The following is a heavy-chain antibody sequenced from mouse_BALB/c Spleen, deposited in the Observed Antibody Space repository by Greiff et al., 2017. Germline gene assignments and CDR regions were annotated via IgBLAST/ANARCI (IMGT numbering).Heavy chain of an antibody. CDR3: AREGYYYAMDY. CDR1: GYNFTSYF. Sequence: QVQLQQPGAELVKPGTSVKLSCKASGYNFTSYFINWVKLRPGQGLEWIGDIYPGSGSTNYNEKFKSKATLTVDTSSSTAYMQLSSLASEDSALYYCAREGYYYAMDYWGQGTSVTVSS. D-gene: IGHD2-2*01. CDR2: IYPGSGST. V-gene: IGHV1-55*01. J-gene: IGHJ4*01.